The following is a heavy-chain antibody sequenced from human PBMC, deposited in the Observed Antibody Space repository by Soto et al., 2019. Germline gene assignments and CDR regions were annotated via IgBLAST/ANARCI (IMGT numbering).Heavy chain of an antibody. CDR2: IYYSGST. CDR3: ARPVHVNGDYGAFDI. J-gene: IGHJ3*02. D-gene: IGHD4-17*01. CDR1: GGSISSYY. Sequence: QVQLQESGPGLVKPSETLSLTCTVSGGSISSYYWSWIRQPPGKGLEWIGYIYYSGSTNYNPSLRSRDTTSVDTSKNQFSLKLSSVTAADTAVYYCARPVHVNGDYGAFDIWGQGTMVTVSS. V-gene: IGHV4-59*08.